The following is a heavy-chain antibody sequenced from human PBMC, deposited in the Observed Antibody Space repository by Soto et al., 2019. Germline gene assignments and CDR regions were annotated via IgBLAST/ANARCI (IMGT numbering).Heavy chain of an antibody. CDR2: ISSSSSTI. D-gene: IGHD4-17*01. CDR3: ARVGTVLDY. CDR1: GFTFSSYS. V-gene: IGHV3-48*01. J-gene: IGHJ4*02. Sequence: EVQLVESGGGLVQPGGSLRLSCAASGFTFSSYSMNWVRQAPGKGLEWVSYISSSSSTIYYADSVKGRFTISRDNAKDSLYLQMNSLRAEDTAVYYCARVGTVLDYWGQGTLVTVSS.